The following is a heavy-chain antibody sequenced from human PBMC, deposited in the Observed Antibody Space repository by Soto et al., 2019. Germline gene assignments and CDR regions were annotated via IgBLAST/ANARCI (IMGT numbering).Heavy chain of an antibody. CDR1: GFTFNSLS. D-gene: IGHD2-21*02. J-gene: IGHJ4*02. CDR3: AREPYGDSQYFDY. Sequence: QVQLVESGGGMAQAGTSLRLSCKGSGFTFNSLSLHWVRQGPDKSLEWVAVVSFDGKVTYYADSVKGRFTVSRDISKNTIYLQANSLRPEDTAVYYCAREPYGDSQYFDYWGQGTPVTVPS. CDR2: VSFDGKVT. V-gene: IGHV3-30*04.